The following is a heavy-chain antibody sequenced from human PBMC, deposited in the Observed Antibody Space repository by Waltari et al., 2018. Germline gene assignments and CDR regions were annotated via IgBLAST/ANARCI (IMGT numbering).Heavy chain of an antibody. CDR2: IYHSGST. V-gene: IGHV4-38-2*01. D-gene: IGHD3-10*01. J-gene: IGHJ4*02. Sequence: QVQLQESGPGLVKPSETLSLTCAVSGYSISSGYYWGWIRQPPGKGLEWIGSIYHSGSTYYNPSLKSRVTISVDTSKNQFSLKLSSVTAADTAVYYCARLTRGSGTGPKAFDYWGQGTLVTVSS. CDR3: ARLTRGSGTGPKAFDY. CDR1: GYSISSGYY.